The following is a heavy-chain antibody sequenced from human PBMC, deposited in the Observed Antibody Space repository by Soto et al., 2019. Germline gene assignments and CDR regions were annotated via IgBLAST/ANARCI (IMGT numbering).Heavy chain of an antibody. CDR3: ATPAEAPDTAMLKGLAH. J-gene: IGHJ4*02. CDR1: GGTFSNSA. D-gene: IGHD5-18*01. CDR2: ILPIFGTP. Sequence: QVQLVQSGTEVKKPGSSVKVSCKASGGTFSNSAIIWVRQAPGQGLEWMGGILPIFGTPNYAQKFQGRLTISADEFSSTAYMELNILRSEDTAVYYRATPAEAPDTAMLKGLAHWGQGSLVTVSS. V-gene: IGHV1-69*01.